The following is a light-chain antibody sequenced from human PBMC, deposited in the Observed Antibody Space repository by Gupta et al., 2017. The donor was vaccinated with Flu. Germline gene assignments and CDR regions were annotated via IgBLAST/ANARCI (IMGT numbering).Light chain of an antibody. J-gene: IGLJ2*01. V-gene: IGLV2-8*01. Sequence: QSALTQPPSASGSPGQSVTIPCTGTSSNIGGYNYVSWYQQHPGKAPKLMIFEVTKRPSGVPDRFSGSKSGNTASLTVSRLQAEDEAEYYCSSFGGNNPYLVFGGGTKLTVL. CDR1: SSNIGGYNY. CDR2: EVT. CDR3: SSFGGNNPYLV.